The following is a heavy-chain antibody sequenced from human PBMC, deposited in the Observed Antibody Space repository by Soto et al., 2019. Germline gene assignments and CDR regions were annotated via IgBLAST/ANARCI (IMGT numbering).Heavy chain of an antibody. CDR1: GFAFTNYG. Sequence: PGGSLRLSCAASGFAFTNYGIHWVRQAPGKGLEWVAHISNDGSKKFYGDSVKGRFTISRDNSENTVYLQMTSLRPDDTAVFYCARDAAMPTGLGLGYWGQGTLVTVSS. D-gene: IGHD6-19*01. CDR3: ARDAAMPTGLGLGY. CDR2: ISNDGSKK. V-gene: IGHV3-30*03. J-gene: IGHJ4*02.